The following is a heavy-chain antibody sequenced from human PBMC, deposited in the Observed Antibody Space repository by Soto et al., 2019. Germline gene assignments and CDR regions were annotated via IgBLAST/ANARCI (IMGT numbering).Heavy chain of an antibody. J-gene: IGHJ3*02. CDR1: GYSFTNYW. CDR2: IYPGDSHA. D-gene: IGHD1-26*01. CDR3: ARPYSGGPNDPFDI. V-gene: IGHV5-51*01. Sequence: PGESLKISCKGSGYSFTNYWIGWVRQMPGKGLEWMGIIYPGDSHAIYSPSFQGQVTMSADKSISTAYLQWSSLKASDTAMYYCARPYSGGPNDPFDIWGQGTMVTVSS.